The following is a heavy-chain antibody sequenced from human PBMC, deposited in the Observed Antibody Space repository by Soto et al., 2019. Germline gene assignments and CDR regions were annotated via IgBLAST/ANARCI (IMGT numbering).Heavy chain of an antibody. CDR1: GGSISSGGYS. Sequence: SETLSLTCAVSGGSISSGGYSWSWIRQPPGKGLEWIGYIYHSGSTYYNPSLKSRVTISVDRSKNQFSLKLSSVTAADTAVYYCARGRHGKNYFDYWGQGTLVTVS. CDR2: IYHSGST. V-gene: IGHV4-30-2*01. CDR3: ARGRHGKNYFDY. J-gene: IGHJ4*02. D-gene: IGHD1-26*01.